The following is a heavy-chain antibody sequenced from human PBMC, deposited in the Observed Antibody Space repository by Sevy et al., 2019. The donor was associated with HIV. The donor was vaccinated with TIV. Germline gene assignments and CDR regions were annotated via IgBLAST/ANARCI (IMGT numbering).Heavy chain of an antibody. CDR2: VSGGGDTT. D-gene: IGHD3-22*01. CDR3: AIGGSTSGYYLNYFAY. Sequence: GGSLRLSCAASGFTFNNYAMTWVRQAPGKGLEWVSAVSGGGDTTYYADSVKGRFTISRDNSKNTLYLQMNSLRAEDTAVYYCAIGGSTSGYYLNYFAYWGQGTLVTVSS. CDR1: GFTFNNYA. V-gene: IGHV3-23*01. J-gene: IGHJ4*02.